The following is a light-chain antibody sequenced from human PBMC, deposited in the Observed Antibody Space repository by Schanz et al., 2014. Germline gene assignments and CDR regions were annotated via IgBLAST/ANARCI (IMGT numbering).Light chain of an antibody. V-gene: IGLV1-40*01. CDR3: ATWDDSLSALV. CDR1: SSNIGALYD. CDR2: GNS. Sequence: QSVLTQPPSVSGAPGQRVTISCTGSSSNIGALYDVHWYQQLPGTAPKLLIYGNSNRPSGVPDRFSGSKSDTSVSLAISGLQSDDEANYYCATWDDSLSALVFGGGTKLTVL. J-gene: IGLJ2*01.